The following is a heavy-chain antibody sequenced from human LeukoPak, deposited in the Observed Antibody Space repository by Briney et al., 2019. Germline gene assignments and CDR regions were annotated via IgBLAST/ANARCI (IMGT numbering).Heavy chain of an antibody. Sequence: SQTLSLTCAISGDRVSSSRVAWNWIRQSPSRGLEWLGRTYYRSKWFYDYAVSVKSRIKINPDTSKNQFSLKLSSVTAADTAVYYCARHSSSWYHYGMDVWGQGTTVTVSS. D-gene: IGHD6-13*01. J-gene: IGHJ6*02. CDR3: ARHSSSWYHYGMDV. CDR2: TYYRSKWFY. V-gene: IGHV6-1*01. CDR1: GDRVSSSRVA.